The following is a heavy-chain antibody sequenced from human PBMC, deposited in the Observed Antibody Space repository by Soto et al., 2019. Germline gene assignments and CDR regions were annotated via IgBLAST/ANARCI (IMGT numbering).Heavy chain of an antibody. CDR3: ARLASYSYYMDV. CDR2: IYYSGST. J-gene: IGHJ6*03. D-gene: IGHD3-10*01. V-gene: IGHV4-39*01. Sequence: SETLSLTCTVSGGSISSSSYYWGWIRQPPGKGLEWIGSIYYSGSTYYNPSLKSRVTISVDTSKNQFSLKLSSVTAADTAVYYCARLASYSYYMDVWGKGTTVTVSS. CDR1: GGSISSSSYY.